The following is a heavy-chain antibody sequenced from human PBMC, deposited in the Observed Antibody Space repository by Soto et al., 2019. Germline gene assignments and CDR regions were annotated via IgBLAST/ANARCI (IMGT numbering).Heavy chain of an antibody. CDR1: GFTFSSYG. Sequence: QVQLVESGGGVVQPGSSLRLSWAASGFTFSSYGMHWVRQAPGKGLEWVAVIWYDGSNKYYADSVKGRFTISRDNSKNRLYLQMNSLRAEDTAVYYCATQYYYGSGSSTFYYYYMDVWGKGTTVTVSS. V-gene: IGHV3-33*01. J-gene: IGHJ6*03. CDR3: ATQYYYGSGSSTFYYYYMDV. CDR2: IWYDGSNK. D-gene: IGHD3-10*01.